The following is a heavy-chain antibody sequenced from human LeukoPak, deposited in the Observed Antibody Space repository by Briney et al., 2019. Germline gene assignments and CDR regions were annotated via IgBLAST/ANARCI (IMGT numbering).Heavy chain of an antibody. CDR2: IYYSGST. CDR3: ARDSGLRFLEWRSNMDV. D-gene: IGHD3-3*01. V-gene: IGHV4-59*01. Sequence: SETLSLTCTVSGGSISSYYWSWIRQPPGKGLEWIGYIYYSGSTNYNPSLKSRVTISVDTSKNQFSLKLSSVTAADTAVYYCARDSGLRFLEWRSNMDVWGKGTTVTVSS. CDR1: GGSISSYY. J-gene: IGHJ6*03.